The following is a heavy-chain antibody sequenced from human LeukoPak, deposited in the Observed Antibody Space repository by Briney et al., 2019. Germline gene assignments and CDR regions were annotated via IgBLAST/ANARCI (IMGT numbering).Heavy chain of an antibody. CDR3: ATVGGSGSYLAY. Sequence: PSETPSLTCTVSGGSISPYYWSWIRQPPGKQLEWIGFISYSGSTEYNPSLKSRVTISVDTSKNQFSLKLSSVTAADTAVYYCATVGGSGSYLAYWGQGTLVTVSS. CDR1: GGSISPYY. CDR2: ISYSGST. J-gene: IGHJ4*02. D-gene: IGHD3-10*01. V-gene: IGHV4-59*01.